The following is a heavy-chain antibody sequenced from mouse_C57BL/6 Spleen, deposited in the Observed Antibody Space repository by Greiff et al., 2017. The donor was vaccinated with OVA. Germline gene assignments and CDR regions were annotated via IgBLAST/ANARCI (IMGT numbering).Heavy chain of an antibody. J-gene: IGHJ2*01. Sequence: DVKLLESGGDLVKPGGSLKLSCAASGFTFSSYGMSWVRQTPDKRLEWVATISSGGSYTYYPDSVKGRFTISRDNAKNTLYLQMSSLKSEDTAMYYCARHGGSYYFDYWGQGTTLTVSS. CDR2: ISSGGSYT. CDR1: GFTFSSYG. CDR3: ARHGGSYYFDY. V-gene: IGHV5-6*02.